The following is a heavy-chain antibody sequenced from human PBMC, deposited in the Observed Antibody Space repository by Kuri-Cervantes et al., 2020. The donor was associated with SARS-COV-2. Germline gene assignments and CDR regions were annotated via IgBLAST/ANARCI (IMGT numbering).Heavy chain of an antibody. D-gene: IGHD3-9*01. CDR2: INPSGGST. Sequence: ASVKVSCKASGYTFTSYYMHWVRQAPGQGLEWMGIINPSGGSTSYAQKFQGRVTMTTDTSTSTAYMELRSLRSDDTAVYYCARIGYFDWLFHSDHDHYYFDYWGQGTLVTVSS. J-gene: IGHJ4*02. V-gene: IGHV1-46*01. CDR3: ARIGYFDWLFHSDHDHYYFDY. CDR1: GYTFTSYY.